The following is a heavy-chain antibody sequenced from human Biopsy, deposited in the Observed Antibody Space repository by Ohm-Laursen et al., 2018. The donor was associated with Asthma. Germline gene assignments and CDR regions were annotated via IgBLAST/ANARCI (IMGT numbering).Heavy chain of an antibody. Sequence: SGTLSLTCAVYGGSFSGYYWSWIRQPPGKGLEWIGEINHSGSTNYNPSLKSRVTISVDTSKNQFSLKLSSVTAADTAVYYCARAGQCSSTSCYNPGWFDPWGQGTLVTVSS. V-gene: IGHV4-34*01. CDR2: INHSGST. J-gene: IGHJ5*02. D-gene: IGHD2-2*01. CDR1: GGSFSGYY. CDR3: ARAGQCSSTSCYNPGWFDP.